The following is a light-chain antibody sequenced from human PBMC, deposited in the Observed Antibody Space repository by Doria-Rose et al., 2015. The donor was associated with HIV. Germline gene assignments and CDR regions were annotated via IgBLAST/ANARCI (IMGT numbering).Light chain of an antibody. CDR3: QQTYSSPKWT. CDR2: AAS. Sequence: SLSASIGDRVTITCRASQTVSTYLNWFQQEPGKAPKLLIYAASRLQSGVPSRFSGGGSGTDFTLTISGLQPGDFATYYGQQTYSSPKWTGGQGTK. V-gene: IGKV1-39*01. CDR1: QTVSTY. J-gene: IGKJ1*01.